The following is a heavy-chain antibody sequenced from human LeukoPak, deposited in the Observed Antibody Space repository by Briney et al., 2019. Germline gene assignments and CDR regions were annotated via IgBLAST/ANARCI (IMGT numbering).Heavy chain of an antibody. CDR2: INPSGGST. CDR1: GYTFTSYY. Sequence: VASVKVSCKASGYTFTSYYMHWVRQAPGQGLEWMGIINPSGGSTSYAQKFQGRVTMTRDTSTSTVYMELSSLRSEDTAVYYSARGRVVVVAATNWFDPWGQGTLVTVSS. V-gene: IGHV1-46*01. J-gene: IGHJ5*02. CDR3: ARGRVVVVAATNWFDP. D-gene: IGHD2-15*01.